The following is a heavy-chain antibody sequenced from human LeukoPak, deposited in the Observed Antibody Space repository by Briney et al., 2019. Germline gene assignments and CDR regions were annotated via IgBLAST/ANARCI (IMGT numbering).Heavy chain of an antibody. D-gene: IGHD6-13*01. Sequence: PSETLSLTCTVSGGSISSYYWNWIRQPPGKGLEWIGYINYIRITDYNPSLKSRVTISLDTSKNRFSLKLSSVTAADTAMYYCARSYSSSDHYYYYGMDVWGQGTTVTVSS. J-gene: IGHJ6*02. V-gene: IGHV4-59*08. CDR2: INYIRIT. CDR3: ARSYSSSDHYYYYGMDV. CDR1: GGSISSYY.